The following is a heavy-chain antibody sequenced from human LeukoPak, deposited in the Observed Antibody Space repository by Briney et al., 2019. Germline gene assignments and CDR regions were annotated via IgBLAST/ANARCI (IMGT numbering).Heavy chain of an antibody. CDR1: GGSISSYY. CDR2: IYYSGST. V-gene: IGHV4-59*01. Sequence: SETLSLTCTVSGGSISSYYWSWIRQPPGKRLEWIGHIYYSGSTNYNPSLKSRVTISVDTSKNQFSLKLSSVTAADTAVYYCASRSSIWSGYQDPLYYFDSWGQGTLVTVSS. D-gene: IGHD3-3*01. CDR3: ASRSSIWSGYQDPLYYFDS. J-gene: IGHJ4*02.